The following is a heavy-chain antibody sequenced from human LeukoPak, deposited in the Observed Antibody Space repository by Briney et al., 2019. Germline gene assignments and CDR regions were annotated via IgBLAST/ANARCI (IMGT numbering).Heavy chain of an antibody. D-gene: IGHD3-22*01. CDR1: GFTFSSYA. Sequence: GGSLRLSCVAPGFTFSSYAMSCVRQAPGKGLEWVSAISGVGDSTYYADSVKSRFTISRDNSKRTLYLQKNRLRAADTAVYYCADQAFKFDDSSGWTYYYGMDVWGQGTTVTVPS. V-gene: IGHV3-23*01. CDR2: ISGVGDST. CDR3: ADQAFKFDDSSGWTYYYGMDV. J-gene: IGHJ6*02.